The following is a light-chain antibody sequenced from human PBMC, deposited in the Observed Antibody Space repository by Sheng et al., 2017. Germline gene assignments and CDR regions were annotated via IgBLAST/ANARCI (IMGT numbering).Light chain of an antibody. V-gene: IGKV3-20*01. CDR3: QQYGSSPYS. J-gene: IGKJ2*03. Sequence: TQSPSTLSASVGDRVTITCRASESMSYWLAWYQQKPGQAPRLLIYGASSRATGIPDRFSGSGSGTDFSLTISRLEPEDFAVYYCQQYGSSPYSFGQGTKLEIK. CDR1: ESMSYW. CDR2: GAS.